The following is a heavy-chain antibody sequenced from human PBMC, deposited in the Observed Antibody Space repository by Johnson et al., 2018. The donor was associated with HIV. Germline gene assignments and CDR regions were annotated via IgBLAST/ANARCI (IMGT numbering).Heavy chain of an antibody. D-gene: IGHD2-15*01. J-gene: IGHJ3*02. V-gene: IGHV3-66*01. CDR3: SRDPGRYCSGGSCYVEDAFDI. CDR2: IYSGGST. CDR1: GFTVSSNY. Sequence: VQLVESGGGLVQPGGSLRLSCAASGFTVSSNYMSWVRQAPGKGLAWVSVIYSGGSTYYADSVKGRFTISRDNSKNTLYLQMNSLRAEDTAVYYCSRDPGRYCSGGSCYVEDAFDIWGQGTMVTVSS.